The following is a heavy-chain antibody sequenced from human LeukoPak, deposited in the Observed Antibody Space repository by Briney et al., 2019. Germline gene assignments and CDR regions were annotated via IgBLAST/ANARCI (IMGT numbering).Heavy chain of an antibody. J-gene: IGHJ4*02. D-gene: IGHD3-22*01. Sequence: GESLKITCEGSGYSFTSYWIGWVRQMPGKGLEWMGIICPGDSDTRYSPSFQGQVTISAVKSISTAYLQWSSLKASDTAMYYCARRDDSSGYYHYWGQGTLVTVSS. CDR3: ARRDDSSGYYHY. V-gene: IGHV5-51*01. CDR2: ICPGDSDT. CDR1: GYSFTSYW.